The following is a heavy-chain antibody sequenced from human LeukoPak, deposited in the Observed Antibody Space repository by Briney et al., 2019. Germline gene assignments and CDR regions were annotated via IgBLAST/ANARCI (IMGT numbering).Heavy chain of an antibody. CDR2: ISSSGSTI. J-gene: IGHJ4*02. CDR1: GFTFTGYA. CDR3: ARRGIQLWPHDDY. V-gene: IGHV3-48*03. D-gene: IGHD5-18*01. Sequence: PGGSLRLSCAASGFTFTGYALNWVRQAPGKGLEWVSYISSSGSTIFYADSVKGRFTISRDNAKNSLYLQMNSLRAEDTAVYYCARRGIQLWPHDDYWGQGTLVTVSS.